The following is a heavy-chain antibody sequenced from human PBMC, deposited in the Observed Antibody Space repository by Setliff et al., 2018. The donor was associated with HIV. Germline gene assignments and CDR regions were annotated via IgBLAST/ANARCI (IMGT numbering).Heavy chain of an antibody. Sequence: ASETLSLTCTVSGASISSGNYFWTWIRQPAGQRLEWIGRISTGGHTDYNPSLKSRLSISADTSRSHFSLRLTSVAATDTAIYYCAREGSHSHSWYNWFGPWGPGTLVTVS. CDR1: GASISSGNYF. D-gene: IGHD6-13*01. V-gene: IGHV4-61*02. CDR2: ISTGGHT. J-gene: IGHJ5*02. CDR3: AREGSHSHSWYNWFGP.